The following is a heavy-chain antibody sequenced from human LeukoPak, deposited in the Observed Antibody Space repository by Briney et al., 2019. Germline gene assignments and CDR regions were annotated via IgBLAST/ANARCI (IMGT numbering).Heavy chain of an antibody. V-gene: IGHV1-24*01. Sequence: ASVKVSCKVSGYTLTELSMHWVRQAPGKGLEWMGGFDPEDGETIYAQKFQGRVTMTEDTSSDTAYMELSSLRSEDTAVYYCATSSALIAAAGRNWFDPWGQGTLVTVSS. CDR3: ATSSALIAAAGRNWFDP. CDR1: GYTLTELS. J-gene: IGHJ5*02. D-gene: IGHD6-13*01. CDR2: FDPEDGET.